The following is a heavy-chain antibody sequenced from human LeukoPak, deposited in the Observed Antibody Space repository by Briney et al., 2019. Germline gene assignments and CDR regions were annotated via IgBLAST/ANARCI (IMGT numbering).Heavy chain of an antibody. J-gene: IGHJ1*01. V-gene: IGHV3-23*01. D-gene: IGHD4-17*01. CDR3: ATVGDYGYLLVGYFQH. CDR1: GFTFSTHA. Sequence: PGGSLRLSCVVSGFTFSTHAMTWVRQAPGKGLERVSDISGPGGTTYYAASVKGRFTISRDNSKNTLFLQMNSLRAEDTAVYYCATVGDYGYLLVGYFQHWGQGTLVTVSS. CDR2: ISGPGGTT.